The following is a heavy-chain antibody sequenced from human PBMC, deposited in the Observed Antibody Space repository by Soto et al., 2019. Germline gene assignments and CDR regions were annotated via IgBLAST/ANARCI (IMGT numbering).Heavy chain of an antibody. CDR1: GFTFSSYG. V-gene: IGHV3-33*01. D-gene: IGHD2-8*01. J-gene: IGHJ5*02. Sequence: PVGSLRLSCAASGFTFSSYGMHWVRQAPGKGLEWVAVIWYDGSNKYYADSVKGRFTISRDNSKNTLYLQMNSLRAEDTAVYYCARDFNSLSLHLYSTSDRWGQGTLVTVSS. CDR3: ARDFNSLSLHLYSTSDR. CDR2: IWYDGSNK.